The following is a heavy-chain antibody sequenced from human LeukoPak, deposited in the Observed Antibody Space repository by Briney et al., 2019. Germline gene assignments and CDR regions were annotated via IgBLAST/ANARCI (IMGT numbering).Heavy chain of an antibody. D-gene: IGHD2-2*01. CDR1: EFIFSNYG. Sequence: PGGSLRLSCAASEFIFSNYGMCWVRQAPGKGLEWVAFIENDGSNKYYADSVKGRFTISRDNSKNTLYLQMNSLRAEDTAVYYCAKPPSGGGGYQLLHDYWGQGTLVTVSS. CDR3: AKPPSGGGGYQLLHDY. J-gene: IGHJ4*02. CDR2: IENDGSNK. V-gene: IGHV3-30*02.